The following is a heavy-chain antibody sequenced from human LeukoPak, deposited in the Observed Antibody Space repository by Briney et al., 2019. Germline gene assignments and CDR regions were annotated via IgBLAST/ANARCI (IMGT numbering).Heavy chain of an antibody. J-gene: IGHJ4*02. V-gene: IGHV1-18*01. Sequence: ASVKVSFKSSGYTFTSYGSSWVRQAPGQRLAWVGWISAYNGNTNYAQKLQGRVTMTTDTSTSTANMELRSLRSDDTAVYYCARDRRGYSYGFGPDYWGQGTLVTVSS. CDR2: ISAYNGNT. CDR3: ARDRRGYSYGFGPDY. CDR1: GYTFTSYG. D-gene: IGHD5-18*01.